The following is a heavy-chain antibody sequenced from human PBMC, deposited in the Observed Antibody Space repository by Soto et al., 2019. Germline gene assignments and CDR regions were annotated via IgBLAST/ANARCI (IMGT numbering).Heavy chain of an antibody. CDR3: TLLGGLTESY. V-gene: IGHV3-30*03. Sequence: QVQLVESGGGVVQPGRSLRLSCAASGFTFSSYGMHWVRQAPGKGLEWVAVISYDGSNKYYADSVKGRFTISRDNYKNTLYLQMNSLRAEDTAVYYCTLLGGLTESYWGQGNLVTVSS. J-gene: IGHJ4*02. CDR1: GFTFSSYG. CDR2: ISYDGSNK. D-gene: IGHD3-10*01.